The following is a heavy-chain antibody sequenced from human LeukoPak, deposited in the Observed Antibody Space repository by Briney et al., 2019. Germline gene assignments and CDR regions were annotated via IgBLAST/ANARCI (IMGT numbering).Heavy chain of an antibody. CDR2: INPSAGST. V-gene: IGHV1-46*01. Sequence: GASVTVPCKASGYTFTSYYMHWVRQAPGQGLEWMGIINPSAGSTSYAQKFQGRVTMTRDTSTSTVYMELRSLRFEDTAVYYCARVRNNGWELLGHDAFDIWGQGTMVTVSS. J-gene: IGHJ3*02. D-gene: IGHD1-26*01. CDR1: GYTFTSYY. CDR3: ARVRNNGWELLGHDAFDI.